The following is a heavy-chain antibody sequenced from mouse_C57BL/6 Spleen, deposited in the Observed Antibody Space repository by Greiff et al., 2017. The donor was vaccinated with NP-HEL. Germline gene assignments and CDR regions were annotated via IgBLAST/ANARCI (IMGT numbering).Heavy chain of an antibody. CDR3: ARDYSNYSWYFDY. D-gene: IGHD2-5*01. Sequence: EVQRVESGGGLVKPGGSLKLSCAASGFTFSSYAMSWVRQTPEKRLEWVATISDGGSYTYYPDNVKGRFTISRDNAKNNLYLQMSHLKSEDTAMYYCARDYSNYSWYFDYWGQGTTLTVSS. CDR2: ISDGGSYT. V-gene: IGHV5-4*01. J-gene: IGHJ2*01. CDR1: GFTFSSYA.